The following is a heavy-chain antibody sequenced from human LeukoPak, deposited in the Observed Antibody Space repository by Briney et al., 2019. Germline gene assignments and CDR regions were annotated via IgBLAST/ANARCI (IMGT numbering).Heavy chain of an antibody. CDR1: GGSFSGYY. Sequence: PSETLSLTCAVYGGSFSGYYWNWIRQPPGKGLEWIGEINHSGSTNYNPSLKSRVTISVDTSKNHFSLKLSSVTAADTAVSYCARDSTYSNYERRSLDPWGQGTLVTVSS. CDR2: INHSGST. V-gene: IGHV4-34*01. J-gene: IGHJ5*02. D-gene: IGHD4-11*01. CDR3: ARDSTYSNYERRSLDP.